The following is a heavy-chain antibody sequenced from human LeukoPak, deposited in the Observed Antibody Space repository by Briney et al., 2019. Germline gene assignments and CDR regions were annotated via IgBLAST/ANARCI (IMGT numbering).Heavy chain of an antibody. Sequence: GGSLRLSCAASGFTFSSYWMSWVRQAPGKGLEWVANIKEDGSEKNYVDSVRGRFTISRDNAKNSLYLQMNSLRAEDTAVYYCARGGGRHVEYWGQGNLVTVSS. CDR1: GFTFSSYW. J-gene: IGHJ4*02. V-gene: IGHV3-7*05. D-gene: IGHD2/OR15-2a*01. CDR3: ARGGGRHVEY. CDR2: IKEDGSEK.